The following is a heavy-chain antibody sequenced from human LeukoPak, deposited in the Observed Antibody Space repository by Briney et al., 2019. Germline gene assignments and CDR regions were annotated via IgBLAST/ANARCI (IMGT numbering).Heavy chain of an antibody. Sequence: PSETLSLTCTVSGGSISSNYWIWIRQPPGKGLEWIGFIYYNGNTNYNPSLKSRVTISVDTSKNQFSLKLSSVTAADTAVYYCARVTSGLQWYSSGWYDYWGQGTLVTVSS. CDR3: ARVTSGLQWYSSGWYDY. CDR2: IYYNGNT. D-gene: IGHD6-19*01. J-gene: IGHJ4*02. V-gene: IGHV4-59*01. CDR1: GGSISSNY.